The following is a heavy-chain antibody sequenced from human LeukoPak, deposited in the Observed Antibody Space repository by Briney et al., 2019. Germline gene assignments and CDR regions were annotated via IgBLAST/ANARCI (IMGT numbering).Heavy chain of an antibody. D-gene: IGHD3-3*01. Sequence: GGSLRLSCAASGFTFNSYAMSWVRQAPEKGLEWVSSISDSGGSTYYADSVKGRFTISRDNSRNTLYLQMSSLRAEDTAIYYCAKDRRSGTENGIDVWAQGTTVTVSS. CDR2: ISDSGGST. J-gene: IGHJ6*02. CDR3: AKDRRSGTENGIDV. V-gene: IGHV3-23*01. CDR1: GFTFNSYA.